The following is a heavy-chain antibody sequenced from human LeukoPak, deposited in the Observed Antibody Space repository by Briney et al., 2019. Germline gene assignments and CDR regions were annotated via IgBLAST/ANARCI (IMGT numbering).Heavy chain of an antibody. J-gene: IGHJ4*02. CDR3: ARLIPGVAALDY. CDR2: IRYDGSNK. CDR1: GFTFSSYG. V-gene: IGHV3-30*02. D-gene: IGHD2-15*01. Sequence: PGGSLRLSCAASGFTFSSYGMHWVRRAPGKGLEWVAFIRYDGSNKYYADSVKGRFTISRDNSKNTLYLQMNSLRAEDTAVYYCARLIPGVAALDYWGQGTLVTVSS.